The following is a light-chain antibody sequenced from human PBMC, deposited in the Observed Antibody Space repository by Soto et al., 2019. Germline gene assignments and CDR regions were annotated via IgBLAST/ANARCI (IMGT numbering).Light chain of an antibody. CDR1: QSVSSN. V-gene: IGKV3-15*01. Sequence: EKVMTQSPASLSVSPGERATLSCRASQSVSSNLAWYQQKPGQAPRLLIYGASTRATGIPARFSGGGSGTEFTLTISSLQSEDFAVYYCQQYNSWPRTFGQGTKVEIK. J-gene: IGKJ1*01. CDR2: GAS. CDR3: QQYNSWPRT.